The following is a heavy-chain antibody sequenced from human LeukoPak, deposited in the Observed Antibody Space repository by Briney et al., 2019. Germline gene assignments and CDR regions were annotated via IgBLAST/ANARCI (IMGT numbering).Heavy chain of an antibody. Sequence: GGSLRLSCVASVFTFSGYSMNWVRQTPGKGLEWISHISSTSSTIYYADSVKGRFTISRDNSKNTLYLQMNSLRAEDTAVYYCAKLGKTENHYGSGRFSYYYYMDVWGKGTTVTISS. D-gene: IGHD3-10*01. CDR1: VFTFSGYS. V-gene: IGHV3-48*01. J-gene: IGHJ6*03. CDR3: AKLGKTENHYGSGRFSYYYYMDV. CDR2: ISSTSSTI.